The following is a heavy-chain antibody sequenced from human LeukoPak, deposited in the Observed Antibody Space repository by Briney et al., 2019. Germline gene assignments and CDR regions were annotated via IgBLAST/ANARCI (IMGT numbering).Heavy chain of an antibody. J-gene: IGHJ3*02. CDR2: IIPIFGTA. D-gene: IGHD6-13*01. CDR1: GYTFTSYA. Sequence: ASVKVSCKASGYTFTSYAISWVRQAPGQGLEWMGGIIPIFGTANYAQKFQGRVTITADESTSTAYMELSSLRSEDTAVYYCARDRAAAALDDAFDIWGQGTMVTVSS. CDR3: ARDRAAAALDDAFDI. V-gene: IGHV1-69*13.